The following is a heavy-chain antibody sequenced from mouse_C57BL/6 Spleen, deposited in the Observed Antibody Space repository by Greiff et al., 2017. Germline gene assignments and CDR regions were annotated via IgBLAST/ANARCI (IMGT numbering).Heavy chain of an antibody. CDR1: GYSITSGYY. V-gene: IGHV3-6*01. D-gene: IGHD2-4*01. Sequence: EVKLQESGPGLVKPSQSLSLTCSVTGYSITSGYYWNWIRQFPGNKLEWMGYISYDGSNNYNPSLKNRISITRDTSKNQFFLKLNSVTTEDTATYYCARANDYDWYFDVWGTGTTVTVSS. CDR3: ARANDYDWYFDV. CDR2: ISYDGSN. J-gene: IGHJ1*03.